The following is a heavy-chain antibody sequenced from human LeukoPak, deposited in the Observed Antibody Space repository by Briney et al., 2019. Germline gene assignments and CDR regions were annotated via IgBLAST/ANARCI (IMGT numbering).Heavy chain of an antibody. Sequence: GGSLRLSCAASGFSFSSSWMGWVRPVPGRGLEWVADIKHVGSERYHVHSVRGRFTTSRDNARNSLYRQMNSLRAEDTAVYYCASDGHSHANWGQGTLVTVS. CDR1: GFSFSSSW. CDR3: ASDGHSHAN. J-gene: IGHJ4*02. V-gene: IGHV3-7*01. D-gene: IGHD2-2*01. CDR2: IKHVGSER.